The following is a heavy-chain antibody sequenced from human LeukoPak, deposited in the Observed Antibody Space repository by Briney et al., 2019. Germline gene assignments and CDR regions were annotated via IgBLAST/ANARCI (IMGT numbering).Heavy chain of an antibody. D-gene: IGHD6-19*01. CDR3: AKETNQAVAGALDY. J-gene: IGHJ4*02. CDR1: GFTFSSYA. CDR2: INGSGGST. V-gene: IGHV3-23*01. Sequence: GGSLRLSCAASGFTFSSYAMSWVRQAPGKGLEWVSAINGSGGSTYYADSVKGRFTISRDNSKNTLYLQMNSLRAEDTAVYYCAKETNQAVAGALDYWGQGTLVTVSS.